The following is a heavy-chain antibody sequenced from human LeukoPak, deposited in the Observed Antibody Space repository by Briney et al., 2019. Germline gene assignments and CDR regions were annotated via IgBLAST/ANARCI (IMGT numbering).Heavy chain of an antibody. CDR3: AKGRGFRVWDPWDN. CDR1: GFTFSSYD. J-gene: IGHJ4*02. CDR2: ITNSGENT. Sequence: GGSLSLSCAAAGFTFSSYDMNWVRQAAGKGLEWVAGITNSGENTYYADSVKGRFTISRDNSKNTLFLEMNSLRVEDTAVYYCAKGRGFRVWDPWDNWGQGTLITVSS. D-gene: IGHD3-16*01. V-gene: IGHV3-23*01.